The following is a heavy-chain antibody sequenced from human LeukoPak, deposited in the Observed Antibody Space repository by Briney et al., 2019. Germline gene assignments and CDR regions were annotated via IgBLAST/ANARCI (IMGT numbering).Heavy chain of an antibody. CDR2: INPKSGGT. CDR3: ARIGGRGYSYGTFDY. J-gene: IGHJ4*02. Sequence: ASVKVSCKASGYTFNDYCIHWVRQAPGQGLEWMGWINPKSGGTNYAQKFQGRVTMTRDTSISTVYMELSRLRSDDRAVYYCARIGGRGYSYGTFDYWGQGTLVTVSS. CDR1: GYTFNDYC. D-gene: IGHD5-18*01. V-gene: IGHV1-2*02.